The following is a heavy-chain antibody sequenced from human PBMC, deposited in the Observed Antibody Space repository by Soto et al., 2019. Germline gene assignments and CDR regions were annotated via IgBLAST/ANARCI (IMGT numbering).Heavy chain of an antibody. CDR2: ISSDGSST. Sequence: GGSLRLSCAASGFTFSSYAMSWVRQAPGKGLEWVSRISSDGSSTCYADSVKGRFTISRDNAKNTLYLQMNSLRAGDTAVYYCARDVDYINLYFDFWGQGPMVTVSS. D-gene: IGHD4-4*01. J-gene: IGHJ4*02. CDR3: ARDVDYINLYFDF. V-gene: IGHV3-74*01. CDR1: GFTFSSYA.